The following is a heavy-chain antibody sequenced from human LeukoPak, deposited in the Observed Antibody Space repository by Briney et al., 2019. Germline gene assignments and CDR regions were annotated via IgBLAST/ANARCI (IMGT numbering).Heavy chain of an antibody. V-gene: IGHV1-69*05. D-gene: IGHD3-3*01. CDR1: GGTFSSYA. CDR2: IIPIFGTA. Sequence: ASVTVSCKASGGTFSSYAISWVRHAPGQGLEWMGGIIPIFGTANYAQKFQGRVTITTDESTSTAYMELSSLRSEDTAVYYCARGGNYDFWSGYYVNYYYYMDVWGKGTTVTVSS. J-gene: IGHJ6*03. CDR3: ARGGNYDFWSGYYVNYYYYMDV.